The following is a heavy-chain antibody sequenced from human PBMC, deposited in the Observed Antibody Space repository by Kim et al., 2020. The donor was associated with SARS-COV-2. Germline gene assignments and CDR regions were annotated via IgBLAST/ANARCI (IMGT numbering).Heavy chain of an antibody. D-gene: IGHD6-6*01. V-gene: IGHV4-31*02. Sequence: YYNPSLKSRVTISVDTSKNQFSLKLSSVTAADTAVYYCARGDSSSSSVEYWGQGTLVTVSS. CDR3: ARGDSSSSSVEY. J-gene: IGHJ4*02.